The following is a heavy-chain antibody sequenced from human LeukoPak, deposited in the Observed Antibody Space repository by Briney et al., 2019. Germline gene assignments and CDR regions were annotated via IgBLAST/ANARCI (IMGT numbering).Heavy chain of an antibody. CDR1: GGSISSGGYS. CDR3: ASGYWFLDL. Sequence: PSETLPLTCAVSGGSISSGGYSWTWIRQPPGKGLEWIGYIHHTGSTYYKPSLKSRVTISVDRSKNQSSLKLTSVTAADTAVYYCASGYWFLDLWGRGTLVTVSS. V-gene: IGHV4-30-2*01. J-gene: IGHJ2*01. CDR2: IHHTGST.